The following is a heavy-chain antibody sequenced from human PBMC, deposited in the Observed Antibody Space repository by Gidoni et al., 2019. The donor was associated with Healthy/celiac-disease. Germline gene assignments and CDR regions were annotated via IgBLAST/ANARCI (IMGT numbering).Heavy chain of an antibody. V-gene: IGHV2-5*02. CDR3: AHSGEHLDY. CDR1: GLSLTTSGVG. J-gene: IGHJ4*02. Sequence: QLTLKESGPSLVKSTQTLTLTCTFSGLSLTTSGVGVGWIRQLPGKALEWLALIYWDDDKRYSPSLKSRLTITKDTSKNQVVLTMTSMDPVDTATYYCAHSGEHLDYWGQGTLVTVSS. D-gene: IGHD2-21*01. CDR2: IYWDDDK.